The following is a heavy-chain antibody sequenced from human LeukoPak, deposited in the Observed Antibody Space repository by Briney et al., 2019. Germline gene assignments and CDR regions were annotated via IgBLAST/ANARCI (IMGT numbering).Heavy chain of an antibody. V-gene: IGHV3-23*01. CDR3: AKIGKLLAADD. CDR1: GFTFSSYA. CDR2: ISGSGGST. Sequence: PGGSLRLSCAASGFTFSSYAMIGVRQAPGKGREGVSAISGSGGSTYYADSVKGRFTISRDNSRNTLYLQMNSLRADDTAIYYCAKIGKLLAADDSGRGCLVTVSS. D-gene: IGHD1-26*01. J-gene: IGHJ4*02.